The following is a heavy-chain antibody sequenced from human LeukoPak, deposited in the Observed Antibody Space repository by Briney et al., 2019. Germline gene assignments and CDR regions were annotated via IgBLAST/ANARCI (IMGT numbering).Heavy chain of an antibody. D-gene: IGHD3-22*01. CDR2: IYYSGTT. J-gene: IGHJ4*02. Sequence: SETLSLTCTVSGGSISSSRYYWGWIRQPPGKGLEWIGNIYYSGTTYYNPSLKSRVTISVDTSKNQFSLRLSSVTAADTAVYYCARVTQSYYDSSGSFGYWGQGTLVTVSS. CDR1: GGSISSSRYY. V-gene: IGHV4-39*07. CDR3: ARVTQSYYDSSGSFGY.